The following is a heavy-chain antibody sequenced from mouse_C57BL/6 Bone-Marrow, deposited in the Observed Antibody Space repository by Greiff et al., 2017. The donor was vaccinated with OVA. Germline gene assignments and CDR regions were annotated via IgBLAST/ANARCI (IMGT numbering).Heavy chain of an antibody. J-gene: IGHJ1*03. V-gene: IGHV2-3*01. CDR3: ARFITTVVATDWYFDV. CDR1: GFSLTSYG. Sequence: QVQLKESGPGLVAPSQSLSITCTVSGFSLTSYGVSWVRQPPGKGLEWLGVIWGDGSTNYHSALISRLSMSKDNSKSQVFLKLNSLQTDDTATYYCARFITTVVATDWYFDVWGTGTTVTVSS. CDR2: IWGDGST. D-gene: IGHD1-1*01.